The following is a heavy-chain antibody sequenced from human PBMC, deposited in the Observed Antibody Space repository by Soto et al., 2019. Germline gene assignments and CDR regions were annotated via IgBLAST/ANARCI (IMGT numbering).Heavy chain of an antibody. CDR3: ATTYYYDSSDTPQAEYFQH. D-gene: IGHD3-22*01. CDR1: VYTFTGYY. V-gene: IGHV1-2*04. Sequence: ASGKVSCKASVYTFTGYYMHWVRQAPGQGLEWMGWINPNSGGTNYAQKFQGWVTMTRDTSISTAYMELSRLRSDDTAVYYCATTYYYDSSDTPQAEYFQHWGQGTLVTVPQ. J-gene: IGHJ1*01. CDR2: INPNSGGT.